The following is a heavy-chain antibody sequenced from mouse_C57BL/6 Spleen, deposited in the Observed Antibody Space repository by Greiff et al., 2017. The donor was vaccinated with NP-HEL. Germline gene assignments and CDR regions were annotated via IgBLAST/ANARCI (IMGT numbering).Heavy chain of an antibody. CDR3: ARSELGYAMDY. V-gene: IGHV3-8*01. D-gene: IGHD4-1*01. CDR2: ISYSGST. Sequence: EVKLQESGPGLAKPSQTLSLTCSVTGYSITSDYWNWIRKFPGNKLEYIGYISYSGSTYYNPSLKSRISITRYTSKNKYYLQLNSVTTEDTAAYYCARSELGYAMDYWGQGTSVTVSS. CDR1: GYSITSDY. J-gene: IGHJ4*01.